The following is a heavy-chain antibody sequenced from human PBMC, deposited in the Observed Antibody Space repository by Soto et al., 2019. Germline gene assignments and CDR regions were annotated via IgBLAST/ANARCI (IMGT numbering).Heavy chain of an antibody. CDR3: ARAMPQAYYGDYGGNYFDY. V-gene: IGHV1-69*02. CDR1: GGTFSSYT. CDR2: IIPILGIA. J-gene: IGHJ4*02. Sequence: QVQLVQSGAEVKKPGSSVKVSCKASGGTFSSYTISWVRQAPGPGLEWMGRIIPILGIANYAQKFQGRVTITAAKSTSTAYLELSSLRSEDTAVYYCARAMPQAYYGDYGGNYFDYLGQGTLVTVSS. D-gene: IGHD4-17*01.